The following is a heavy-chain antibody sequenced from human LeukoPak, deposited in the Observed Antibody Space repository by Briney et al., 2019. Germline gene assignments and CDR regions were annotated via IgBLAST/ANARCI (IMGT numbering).Heavy chain of an antibody. V-gene: IGHV4-4*09. CDR2: IYTSGST. D-gene: IGHD1-26*01. CDR3: ARGGATMDY. J-gene: IGHJ4*02. Sequence: PSETLSLTCTVSGGSISSYYWSWIRQPPGKGLEWIGYIYTSGSTNYNPSLRSRVTISVDTSKNQFSLKLSSVTAADTAVYYCARGGATMDYWGQGTLVTVSS. CDR1: GGSISSYY.